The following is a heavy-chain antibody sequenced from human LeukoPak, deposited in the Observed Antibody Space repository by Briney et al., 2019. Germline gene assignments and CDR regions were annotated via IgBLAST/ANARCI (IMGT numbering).Heavy chain of an antibody. Sequence: SETLSLTCTVSGDPISSCHWTWLRQPAGKGLEWIGRIYSSGSTNYNPSLKSRVIMSVDKSQNQFSLKLSSVTAADTAVYYCARARDSYDSSSSPKWFDPWGQGTLVTVSS. J-gene: IGHJ5*02. D-gene: IGHD3-22*01. V-gene: IGHV4-4*07. CDR1: GDPISSCH. CDR2: IYSSGST. CDR3: ARARDSYDSSSSPKWFDP.